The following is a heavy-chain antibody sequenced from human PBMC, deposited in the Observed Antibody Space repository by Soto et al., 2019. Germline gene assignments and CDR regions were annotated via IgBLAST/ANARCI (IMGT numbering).Heavy chain of an antibody. CDR1: SGSISSGGYY. J-gene: IGHJ4*02. D-gene: IGHD2-15*01. CDR3: ARGLRVVAASYYFDY. CDR2: IYYSGST. V-gene: IGHV4-31*03. Sequence: SETLSLTCTVSSGSISSGGYYWSWIRQHPGKGLEWIGYIYYSGSTYYNPSLKSRVTISVDTSKNQFSLKLSSVTAADTAVYYCARGLRVVAASYYFDYWGQGTLVTVSS.